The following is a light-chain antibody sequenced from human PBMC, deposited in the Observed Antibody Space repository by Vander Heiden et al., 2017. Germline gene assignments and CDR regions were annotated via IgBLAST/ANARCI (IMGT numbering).Light chain of an antibody. J-gene: IGLJ3*02. CDR1: SSNIRSSS. Sequence: QSVLTQPPSASGTPGQRVPLSCPGTSSNIRSSSVNWYQQLPGTAPKLLIYLDDQRPSGVPERFSGFKSGTAASLAISGLQSEDEADYYCATWDGSLDGPVFGGGTKLTVL. V-gene: IGLV1-44*01. CDR3: ATWDGSLDGPV. CDR2: LDD.